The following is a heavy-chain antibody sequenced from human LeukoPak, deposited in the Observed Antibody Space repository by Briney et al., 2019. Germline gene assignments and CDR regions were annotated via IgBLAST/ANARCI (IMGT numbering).Heavy chain of an antibody. Sequence: ASVKVSCKASGGTFSSYAISWVRQAPGQGLKWMGRIIPILGIANYAQKLQGRVTITADKSTSTAYMELSSLRSEDTAVYYCARDNSGSYYGNFDYWGQGTLVTVSS. J-gene: IGHJ4*02. CDR1: GGTFSSYA. D-gene: IGHD1-26*01. CDR2: IIPILGIA. V-gene: IGHV1-69*04. CDR3: ARDNSGSYYGNFDY.